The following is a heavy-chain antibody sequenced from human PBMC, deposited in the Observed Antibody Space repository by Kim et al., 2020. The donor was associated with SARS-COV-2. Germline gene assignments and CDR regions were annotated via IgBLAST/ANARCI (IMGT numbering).Heavy chain of an antibody. D-gene: IGHD6-13*01. Sequence: GGSLRLSCAASGFTFSSYGMHWVRQAPGKGLEWVAVISYDGSNKYYADSVKGRFTISRDNSKNTLYLQMNSLRAEDTAVYYCAKDLGRPAAGTNWGQGTLVTVSS. J-gene: IGHJ4*02. CDR1: GFTFSSYG. CDR2: ISYDGSNK. CDR3: AKDLGRPAAGTN. V-gene: IGHV3-30*18.